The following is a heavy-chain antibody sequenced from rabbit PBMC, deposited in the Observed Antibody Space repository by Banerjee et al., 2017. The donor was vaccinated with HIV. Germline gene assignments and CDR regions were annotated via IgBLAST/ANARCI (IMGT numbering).Heavy chain of an antibody. CDR3: AREWAYDSSSNYFNL. CDR2: IDTGGSGTT. Sequence: QEQLEESGGDLVKPEGSLTLTCTASGFSFSSSYCMNWVRRAPGKGLEWIGYIDTGGSGTTYYASWAKGRFTISSDNAQNTVDLQMNSLTAADTATYFCAREWAYDSSSNYFNLWGQGTLVTVS. D-gene: IGHD1-1*01. J-gene: IGHJ6*01. CDR1: GFSFSSSYC. V-gene: IGHV1S45*01.